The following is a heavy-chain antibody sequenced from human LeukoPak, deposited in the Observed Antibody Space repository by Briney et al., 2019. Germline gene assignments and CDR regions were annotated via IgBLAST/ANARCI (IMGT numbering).Heavy chain of an antibody. CDR3: ASGRISGWYSEDY. D-gene: IGHD6-19*01. CDR1: GFTFSDYY. Sequence: PGGSLRLSCAASGFTFSDYYMSWIRQAPGKGLEWVSYISSSGSTIYYADSVKGRFTISRDNAKNSLYLQMNSLRAEDTAVYYCASGRISGWYSEDYWGQGTLVTVSS. CDR2: ISSSGSTI. V-gene: IGHV3-11*01. J-gene: IGHJ4*02.